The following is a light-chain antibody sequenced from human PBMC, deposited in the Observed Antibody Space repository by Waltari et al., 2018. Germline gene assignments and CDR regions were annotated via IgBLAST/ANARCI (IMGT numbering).Light chain of an antibody. CDR1: QDMDRY. V-gene: IGKV1-39*01. Sequence: DVQVTQSPSSLSASVGDSVTITCRTRQDMDRYLIWYQQKPGNAPKLLIYAASYLQSGVPSRFSGSGSGTDFSLTISSLQPEDFAVYYCQQNYRTPTFGGGTK. J-gene: IGKJ4*01. CDR3: QQNYRTPT. CDR2: AAS.